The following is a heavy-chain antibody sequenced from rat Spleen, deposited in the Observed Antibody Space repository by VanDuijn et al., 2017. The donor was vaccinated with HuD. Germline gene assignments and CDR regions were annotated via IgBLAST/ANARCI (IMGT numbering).Heavy chain of an antibody. CDR3: TIHPRY. V-gene: IGHV2-13*01. Sequence: QVQLKESGPGLVQASETLSLTCTVSGFSLTNYGVIWVRQPPGKGLEWMGVIWGNGDTNYKSTLKSRLSISRDTSKNQVFLKMNSLQTDDTGTYYCTIHPRYWGQGVMVTVSS. J-gene: IGHJ2*01. CDR2: IWGNGDT. D-gene: IGHD3-1*01. CDR1: GFSLTNYG.